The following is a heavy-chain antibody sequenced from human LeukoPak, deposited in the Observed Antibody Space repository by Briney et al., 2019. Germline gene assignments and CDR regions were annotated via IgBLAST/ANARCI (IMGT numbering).Heavy chain of an antibody. D-gene: IGHD5-24*01. CDR3: ARARYTYNGNNWFDP. V-gene: IGHV1-2*02. Sequence: ASVKVSCKASGYTFTGNYMHWVRQAPGKGLEWMEWINPNSGGTNYAQKFQGRVTMTRDTSISTAYMELSRLRSDDTAVYYCARARYTYNGNNWFDPWGQGTLVTVSS. CDR2: INPNSGGT. J-gene: IGHJ5*02. CDR1: GYTFTGNY.